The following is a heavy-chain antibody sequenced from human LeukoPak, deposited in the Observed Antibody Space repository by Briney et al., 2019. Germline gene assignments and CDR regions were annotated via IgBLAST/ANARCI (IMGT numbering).Heavy chain of an antibody. V-gene: IGHV1-18*01. D-gene: IGHD2-21*02. CDR2: ISAHNGNT. CDR1: GCTFPNQG. J-gene: IGHJ4*02. CDR3: ARDTPVPVVTATSTPYDY. Sequence: VKVSCQACGCTFPNQGISWLRQAPGQGLEWMGWISAHNGNTNYAQKLQGRVTMTTDTSTSTAYMELRSLRSDDTAVYYCARDTPVPVVTATSTPYDYWGQGTLVTVSS.